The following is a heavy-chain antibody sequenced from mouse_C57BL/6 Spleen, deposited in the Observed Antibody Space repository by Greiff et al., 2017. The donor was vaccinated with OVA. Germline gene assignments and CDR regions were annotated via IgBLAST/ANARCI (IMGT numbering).Heavy chain of an antibody. J-gene: IGHJ2*01. V-gene: IGHV1-55*01. CDR1: GYTFTSYW. CDR2: IYPGSGST. Sequence: VQLQQPGAELVKPGASVKMSCKASGYTFTSYWITWVKQRPGQGLEWIGDIYPGSGSTTYNEKFKSKVTLTVDTSSSTAYMQLSSLTSEDSAIYYCARSESNYPYYFGCWGQGTTLTVSS. CDR3: ARSESNYPYYFGC. D-gene: IGHD2-5*01.